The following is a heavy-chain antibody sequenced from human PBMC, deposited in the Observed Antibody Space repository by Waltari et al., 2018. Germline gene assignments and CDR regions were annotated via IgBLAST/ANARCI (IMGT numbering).Heavy chain of an antibody. CDR2: LYHSGTT. CDR1: GYSINSGYY. D-gene: IGHD2-8*02. J-gene: IGHJ4*02. Sequence: QVQLQESGPGLVKPSETLSLTCDVSGYSINSGYYWGWIRQPPGKGLEWVATLYHSGTTFYNPSLNSRVTTSMDTSKNQFVLKLKSVTAADTAVYYCTRQVLGYCTSAACRRLESWGQGKLVTVSS. CDR3: TRQVLGYCTSAACRRLES. V-gene: IGHV4-38-2*01.